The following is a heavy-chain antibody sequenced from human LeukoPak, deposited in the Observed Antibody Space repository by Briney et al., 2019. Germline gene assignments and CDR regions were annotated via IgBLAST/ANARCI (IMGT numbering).Heavy chain of an antibody. V-gene: IGHV3-48*03. CDR2: ISSSGSTI. CDR3: ARNGIIAARQYYYGMDV. Sequence: GGSLRLSCAASGFTFSSYEMNWVRQAPGKGLEWVSYISSSGSTIYYADSVKGRFTISRNNAKNSLYMQMNSLRAEDTAVYYCARNGIIAARQYYYGMDVWGQGTTVTVSS. J-gene: IGHJ6*02. CDR1: GFTFSSYE. D-gene: IGHD6-6*01.